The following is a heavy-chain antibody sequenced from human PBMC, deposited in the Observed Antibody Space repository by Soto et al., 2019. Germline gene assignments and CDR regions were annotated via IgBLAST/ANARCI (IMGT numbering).Heavy chain of an antibody. D-gene: IGHD1-1*01. CDR3: ARPGNNYYYYGMDV. CDR1: GYSFTSYW. Sequence: GESLKISCKGSGYSFTSYWISWVRQMPGKGLEWMGRIDPSDSYTNYSPSFQGHVTISADKSISTAYLQWSSLRASDTAMYYCARPGNNYYYYGMDVWGQGTTVTVSS. J-gene: IGHJ6*02. V-gene: IGHV5-10-1*01. CDR2: IDPSDSYT.